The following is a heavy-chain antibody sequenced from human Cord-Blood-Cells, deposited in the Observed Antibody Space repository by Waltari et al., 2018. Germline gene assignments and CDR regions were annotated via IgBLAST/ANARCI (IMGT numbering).Heavy chain of an antibody. Sequence: QVQLQQWGAGLLKPSETLSLTCAVYGGSFSGYYWSWIRQPPGKGLEWSGEINHSGSTNYNPSRKSRVTISVDTSKNQFSLKLSSVTAADTAVYYCARLIRQLVDYWGQGTLVTVSS. V-gene: IGHV4-34*01. CDR3: ARLIRQLVDY. D-gene: IGHD6-6*01. CDR2: INHSGST. CDR1: GGSFSGYY. J-gene: IGHJ4*02.